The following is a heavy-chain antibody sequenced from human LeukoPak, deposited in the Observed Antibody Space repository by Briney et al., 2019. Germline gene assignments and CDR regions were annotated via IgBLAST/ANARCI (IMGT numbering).Heavy chain of an antibody. J-gene: IGHJ3*01. CDR2: VSGNNGNT. CDR1: GYTFTTYG. CDR3: ARDFYHSGTNWYDVFDV. V-gene: IGHV1-18*01. D-gene: IGHD1-1*01. Sequence: ASVKVCCKASGYTFTTYGISWLRQAPGQGLEWMGGVSGNNGNTNYAQKLQGRVSITTYTPTNTAYMQLRSLRSDDTAVYYCARDFYHSGTNWYDVFDVWGQGTMVTVSS.